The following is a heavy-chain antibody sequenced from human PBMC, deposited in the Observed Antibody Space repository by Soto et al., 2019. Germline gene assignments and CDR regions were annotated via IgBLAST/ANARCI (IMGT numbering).Heavy chain of an antibody. V-gene: IGHV1-2*02. D-gene: IGHD2-8*01. CDR3: ASEDCTNTNCLKGFHY. CDR1: GYTFTDYY. CDR2: INPESGNP. J-gene: IGHJ4*02. Sequence: QVQMVQSGAEVKKPGDSVKVSCKASGYTFTDYYMHWVRQAPEQGFEWVGGINPESGNPKYVPKFQGRVTVTRDTSTSTAYMELNGLTSDDTAVYYCASEDCTNTNCLKGFHYWGQGTLVTVSS.